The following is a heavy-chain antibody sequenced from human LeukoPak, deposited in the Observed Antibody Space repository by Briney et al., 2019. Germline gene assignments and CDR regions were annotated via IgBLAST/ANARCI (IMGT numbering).Heavy chain of an antibody. CDR2: ISGSGGST. V-gene: IGHV3-23*01. J-gene: IGHJ4*02. D-gene: IGHD3-9*01. CDR3: AKDASSYFEVYYFDY. Sequence: GGSLRLSCAASGFTFSSYAMSWVRQAPGKGLEWVSAISGSGGSTYYADSVKGRFTISRDNSKNTLYLQMNSLRAEATAVYYCAKDASSYFEVYYFDYWGQGTLVTVSS. CDR1: GFTFSSYA.